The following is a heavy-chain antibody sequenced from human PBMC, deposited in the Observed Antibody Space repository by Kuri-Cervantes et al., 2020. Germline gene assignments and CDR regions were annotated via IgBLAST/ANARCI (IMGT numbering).Heavy chain of an antibody. Sequence: SLKISCAASGFTFDDYAMHWVRQAPGKGLEWVSGISWNSGSIGYADSVKGRFTISRDNAKNTLYLQMNSLRAEDTAVYYCAKDLDEDSSGYLDQWGQGTLVTVSS. V-gene: IGHV3-9*01. J-gene: IGHJ4*02. CDR2: ISWNSGSI. D-gene: IGHD3-22*01. CDR3: AKDLDEDSSGYLDQ. CDR1: GFTFDDYA.